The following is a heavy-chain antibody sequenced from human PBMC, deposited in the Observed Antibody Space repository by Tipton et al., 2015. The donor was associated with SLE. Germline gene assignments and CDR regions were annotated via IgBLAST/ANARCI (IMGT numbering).Heavy chain of an antibody. Sequence: TLSLTCTVSGGSISSGGYSWSWIRQPPGKGLEWIGEINHSGSTNYNPSLKSRVTISVDTSKNLFSLKLSSVTAADTAVYYCARGLDYGDLDAFDIWGQGTMVTVSS. CDR1: GGSISSGGYS. V-gene: IGHV4-30-2*01. J-gene: IGHJ3*02. D-gene: IGHD4-17*01. CDR2: INHSGST. CDR3: ARGLDYGDLDAFDI.